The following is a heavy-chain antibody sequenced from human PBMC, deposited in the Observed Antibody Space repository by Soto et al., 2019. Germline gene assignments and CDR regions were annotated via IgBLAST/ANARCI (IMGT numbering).Heavy chain of an antibody. J-gene: IGHJ6*02. CDR2: IKPDGSAT. V-gene: IGHV3-7*03. CDR1: GFTFGSYW. D-gene: IGHD3-22*01. Sequence: EVQLVESGGGLVQPGGSLRLSCAVSGFTFGSYWMNWVRLIPVKGLERVAYIKPDGSATYYVDSVKGRFTISRDNSGNTVYLQMNSLRAEDTAVYYCAKRGSHYDSSDYYPPRGTNYYYYYGMDVWGQGTTVTVSS. CDR3: AKRGSHYDSSDYYPPRGTNYYYYYGMDV.